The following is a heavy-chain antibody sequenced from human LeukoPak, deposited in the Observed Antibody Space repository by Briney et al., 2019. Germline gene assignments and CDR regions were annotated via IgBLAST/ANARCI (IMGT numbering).Heavy chain of an antibody. J-gene: IGHJ4*02. CDR3: ARDYSASGSFDY. V-gene: IGHV3-7*01. D-gene: IGHD3-10*01. Sequence: PGGSLRLSCXXSGFTFSDYWMXWVRQAPGKGLEWLANIKQDGSQSHYVDSVKGRFTISRDNAKNSLYLQMNTLRAEDTAVYYCARDYSASGSFDYWGQGTLVAVSS. CDR2: IKQDGSQS. CDR1: GFTFSDYW.